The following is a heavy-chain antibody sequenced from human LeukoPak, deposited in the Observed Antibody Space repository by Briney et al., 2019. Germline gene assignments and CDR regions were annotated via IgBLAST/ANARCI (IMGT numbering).Heavy chain of an antibody. CDR1: GFTFSDYG. V-gene: IGHV3-30*02. CDR2: IRYDGTNK. J-gene: IGHJ4*02. CDR3: ARGGGMVE. Sequence: PGGSLRLSCAASGFTFSDYGMHWVRQAPGKGLEWVAFIRYDGTNKYYADSVRGRFTISRDNSRSTLYLQMNSLRAEDTAVYYCARGGGMVEWGQGTLVTVSS. D-gene: IGHD1-26*01.